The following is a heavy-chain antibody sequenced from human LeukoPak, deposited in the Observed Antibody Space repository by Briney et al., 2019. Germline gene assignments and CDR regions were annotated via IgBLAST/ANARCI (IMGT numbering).Heavy chain of an antibody. CDR2: ISAYNGNT. J-gene: IGHJ3*02. CDR1: GGTFSSYA. Sequence: ASVKVSCKASGGTFSSYAISWVRQAPGQGLEWMGWISAYNGNTNYAQKLQGRVTMTTDTSTSTAYMELRSLRSDDTAVYYCARADDSSGYRDAFDIWGQGTMVTVSS. D-gene: IGHD3-22*01. V-gene: IGHV1-18*01. CDR3: ARADDSSGYRDAFDI.